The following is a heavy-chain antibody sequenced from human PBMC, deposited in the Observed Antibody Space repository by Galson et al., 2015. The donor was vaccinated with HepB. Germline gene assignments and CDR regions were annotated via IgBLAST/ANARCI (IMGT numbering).Heavy chain of an antibody. V-gene: IGHV1-69*01. Sequence: SCKASGGTFSSYAISWVRQAPGQGLEWMGGIIPIFGTANYAQKFQGRVTITADVSTSTAYMELSSLRSEDTAVYYCARDDRAAAVPYYFDYWGQGTLVTVSS. J-gene: IGHJ4*02. CDR1: GGTFSSYA. D-gene: IGHD6-13*01. CDR2: IIPIFGTA. CDR3: ARDDRAAAVPYYFDY.